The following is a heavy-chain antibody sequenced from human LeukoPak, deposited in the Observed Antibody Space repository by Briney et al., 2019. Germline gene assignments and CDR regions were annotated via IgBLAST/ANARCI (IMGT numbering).Heavy chain of an antibody. J-gene: IGHJ6*03. CDR3: ARVEEGYGSGRRENYYYYYMDV. V-gene: IGHV4-4*07. Sequence: SETLSLTCTVSGGSISSYYWSWLRQSAGKGLEWIGRIYNSGSTNHNPSFKSRVTMSVGTSKNQFSLKLSSVTAADTAVYYCARVEEGYGSGRRENYYYYYMDVWGKGTTVTISS. CDR2: IYNSGST. CDR1: GGSISSYY. D-gene: IGHD3-10*01.